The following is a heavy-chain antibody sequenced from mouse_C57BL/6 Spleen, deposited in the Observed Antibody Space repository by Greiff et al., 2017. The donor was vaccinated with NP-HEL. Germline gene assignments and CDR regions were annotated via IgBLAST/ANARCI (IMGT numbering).Heavy chain of an antibody. CDR1: GYSITSGYY. CDR3: AVRDYFDY. J-gene: IGHJ2*01. V-gene: IGHV3-6*01. CDR2: ISYDGSN. Sequence: EVQLVESGPGLVKPSQSLSLTCSVTGYSITSGYYWNWIRQFPGNKLEWMGYISYDGSNNYNPSLKNRISITRDTSKNQFFLKLNSVTTEDTATYYCAVRDYFDYWGQGTTLTVSS.